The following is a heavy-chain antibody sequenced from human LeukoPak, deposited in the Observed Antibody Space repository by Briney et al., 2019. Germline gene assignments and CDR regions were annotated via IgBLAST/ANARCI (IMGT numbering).Heavy chain of an antibody. V-gene: IGHV1-18*01. CDR3: ARVGFYDILTGFVDC. J-gene: IGHJ4*02. Sequence: ASVKVSCKASGYTFTSYGISWVRQAPGQGLEWMGWISAYNGNTNYAQKLQGRVTMTTDTSTSTAYMELRSLRSDDTAVYYCARVGFYDILTGFVDCWGQGTLVTVSS. CDR1: GYTFTSYG. D-gene: IGHD3-9*01. CDR2: ISAYNGNT.